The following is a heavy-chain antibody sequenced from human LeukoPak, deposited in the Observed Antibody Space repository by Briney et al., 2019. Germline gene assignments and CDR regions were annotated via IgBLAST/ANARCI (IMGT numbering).Heavy chain of an antibody. V-gene: IGHV3-30*18. CDR3: AKSGYSGYDSGIDY. J-gene: IGHJ4*02. Sequence: GRSLRLSCAASGFTFSSYGMHWVRQAPGKGLEWGAVISYDGSNKYYADSVKGRFTISRDNSKNTLYLQMNSLRAEDTAVYYCAKSGYSGYDSGIDYWGQGTLVTVSS. D-gene: IGHD5-12*01. CDR2: ISYDGSNK. CDR1: GFTFSSYG.